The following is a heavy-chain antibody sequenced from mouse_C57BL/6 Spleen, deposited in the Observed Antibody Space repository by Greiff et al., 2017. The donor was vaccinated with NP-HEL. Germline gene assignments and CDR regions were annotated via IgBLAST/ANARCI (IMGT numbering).Heavy chain of an antibody. V-gene: IGHV1-52*01. J-gene: IGHJ2*01. Sequence: QVQLKQPGAELVRPGSSVKLSCKASGYTFTSYWMHWVKQRPIQGLEWIGNIDPSDSETHYNQKFKDKATLTVDKSSSTAYMQLSSLTSEDSAVYYCARVPEGYFDYWGQGTTLTVSS. CDR2: IDPSDSET. CDR1: GYTFTSYW. CDR3: ARVPEGYFDY.